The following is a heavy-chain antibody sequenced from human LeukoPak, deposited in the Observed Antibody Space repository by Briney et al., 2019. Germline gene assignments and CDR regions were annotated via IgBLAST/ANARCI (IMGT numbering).Heavy chain of an antibody. D-gene: IGHD3-3*01. Sequence: SVKVSCKASGGTFSSYAISWVRQAPGQGLEWMGRIIPILGIANYAQKFQGRVTMTEDTSTDTAYMELSSLRSEDTAVYYCASSATIFGVVTPSNWFDPWGQGTLVTVSS. CDR3: ASSATIFGVVTPSNWFDP. CDR2: IIPILGIA. V-gene: IGHV1-69*04. J-gene: IGHJ5*02. CDR1: GGTFSSYA.